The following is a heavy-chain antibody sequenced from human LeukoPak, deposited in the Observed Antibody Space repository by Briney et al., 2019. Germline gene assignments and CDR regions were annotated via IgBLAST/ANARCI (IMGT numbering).Heavy chain of an antibody. Sequence: GGSLRLSCAASGFTFGSYAMSWVRQAPGKGLEWVSAISGSGGSTYYADSVKGRFTISRDNSKNTLYLQMNSLRAEDTAVYYCAKDGYCSSTSCYLNWFDPWGQGTLVTVSS. J-gene: IGHJ5*02. CDR1: GFTFGSYA. CDR3: AKDGYCSSTSCYLNWFDP. CDR2: ISGSGGST. V-gene: IGHV3-23*01. D-gene: IGHD2-2*03.